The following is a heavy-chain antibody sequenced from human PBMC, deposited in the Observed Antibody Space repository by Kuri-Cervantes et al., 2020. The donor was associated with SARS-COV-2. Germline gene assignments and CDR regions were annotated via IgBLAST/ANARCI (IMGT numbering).Heavy chain of an antibody. CDR2: IYTSGST. V-gene: IGHV4-4*07. CDR3: ASSYYDFWSGSYYYYYMDV. D-gene: IGHD3-3*01. Sequence: SETLSLTCTVSGGSISSYYWSWIRQPAGKGLEWIGRIYTSGSTNYNPSLKSRVTISVDTSKNQFSLKLSSVTAADTAVYYCASSYYDFWSGSYYYYYMDVWGKGTTVTVSS. CDR1: GGSISSYY. J-gene: IGHJ6*03.